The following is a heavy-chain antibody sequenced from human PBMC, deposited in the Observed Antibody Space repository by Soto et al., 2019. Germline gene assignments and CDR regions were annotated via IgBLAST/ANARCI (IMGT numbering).Heavy chain of an antibody. V-gene: IGHV3-23*01. CDR3: AKGVSQPKEYYFDD. Sequence: EVQLLESGGDLVQPGGSLRLSCAASGFTFTSHAMIWVRQAPGKGLEWVSVISDSGDTTLYADSVKGRFTVSRDNSKSTLYLQMNSLRVEDTAKYYCAKGVSQPKEYYFDDWGQGTLVTVSS. CDR2: ISDSGDTT. CDR1: GFTFTSHA. D-gene: IGHD2-2*01. J-gene: IGHJ4*02.